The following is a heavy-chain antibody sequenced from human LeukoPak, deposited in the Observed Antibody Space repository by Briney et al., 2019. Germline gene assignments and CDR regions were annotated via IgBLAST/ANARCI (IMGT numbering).Heavy chain of an antibody. D-gene: IGHD2-15*01. CDR3: AKDTRADY. CDR1: GFTFSSYG. CDR2: ISCDGSNK. J-gene: IGHJ4*02. V-gene: IGHV3-30*18. Sequence: GGSLRLSCAASGFTFSSYGMHWVRQAPGKGLEWVALISCDGSNKDYADSVKGRFTISRDNSKNTLYLRMNSLRAEDTAVYYCAKDTRADYWGQGILVTVSS.